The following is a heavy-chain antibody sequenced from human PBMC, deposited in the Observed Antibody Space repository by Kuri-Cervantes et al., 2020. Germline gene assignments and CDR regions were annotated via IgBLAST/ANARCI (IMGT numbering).Heavy chain of an antibody. CDR1: GYTFTSYG. D-gene: IGHD3-3*01. Sequence: ASVKVSCKASGYTFTSYGISWVRQAPGQGLEWMGWISAYNGNTNYAQQLQGSVNMTTDTSTSTAYMELRSLRSDDTAVYYCARGEGYDFWSGYLSEYYYGMDVWGQGTTVTVSS. CDR2: ISAYNGNT. CDR3: ARGEGYDFWSGYLSEYYYGMDV. J-gene: IGHJ6*02. V-gene: IGHV1-18*01.